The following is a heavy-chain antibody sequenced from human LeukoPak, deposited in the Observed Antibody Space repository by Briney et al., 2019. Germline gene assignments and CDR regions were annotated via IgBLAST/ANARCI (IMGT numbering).Heavy chain of an antibody. CDR1: GYTFTSYG. CDR3: ARAGGPTPSYYDFWSGYYEYNWFDP. V-gene: IGHV1-18*01. J-gene: IGHJ5*02. CDR2: ISAYNGNT. D-gene: IGHD3-3*01. Sequence: ASVKVSCKASGYTFTSYGISWVRQAPGQGLEWMGWISAYNGNTNYAQKLQGRVTMTTDTSTSTAYMELRSLRSDDAAVYYCARAGGPTPSYYDFWSGYYEYNWFDPWGQGTLVTVSS.